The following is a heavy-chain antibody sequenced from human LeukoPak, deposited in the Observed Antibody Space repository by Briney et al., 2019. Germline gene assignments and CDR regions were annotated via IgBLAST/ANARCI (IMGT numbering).Heavy chain of an antibody. J-gene: IGHJ4*02. V-gene: IGHV3-74*01. Sequence: GGSLRLSCAASGFTFSSYWMHWVRQAPGKGLVWVSRINSDGSSTTYADSVKGRFTISRDNAKNTLYLQMNSLRVEETAVCYCARDVQYDSSGYTFHFWGQGTLVTVSS. CDR3: ARDVQYDSSGYTFHF. D-gene: IGHD3-22*01. CDR1: GFTFSSYW. CDR2: INSDGSST.